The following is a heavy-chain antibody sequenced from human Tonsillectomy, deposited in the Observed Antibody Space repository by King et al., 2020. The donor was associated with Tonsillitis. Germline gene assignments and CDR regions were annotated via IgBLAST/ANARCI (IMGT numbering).Heavy chain of an antibody. J-gene: IGHJ6*02. Sequence: VQLVESGGGLVQPGGSLRLSCAASGFTFSSYAMNWVRQAPGKGLEWVSVIYSGGVSTYYADSVKGRFTISRDNSKNTLYLQMNSLRAEDTAVYYCAKDWDRGFGELFPYYGMDVWGQGTTATASS. CDR3: AKDWDRGFGELFPYYGMDV. V-gene: IGHV3-23*03. CDR1: GFTFSSYA. D-gene: IGHD3-10*01. CDR2: IYSGGVST.